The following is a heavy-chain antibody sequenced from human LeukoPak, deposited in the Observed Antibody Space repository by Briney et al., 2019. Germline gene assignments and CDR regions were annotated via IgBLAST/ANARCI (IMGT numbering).Heavy chain of an antibody. V-gene: IGHV3-21*01. D-gene: IGHD5-18*01. J-gene: IGHJ4*02. Sequence: AGGSLRLSCAASGFTFSSYEMNWVRQAPGKGLEWVSSISSSSSYIYYADSVKGRFTISRDNAKNSLYLQMNSLRAEDTAVYYCARRGYSYGFGDYWGQGTLVTVSS. CDR1: GFTFSSYE. CDR3: ARRGYSYGFGDY. CDR2: ISSSSSYI.